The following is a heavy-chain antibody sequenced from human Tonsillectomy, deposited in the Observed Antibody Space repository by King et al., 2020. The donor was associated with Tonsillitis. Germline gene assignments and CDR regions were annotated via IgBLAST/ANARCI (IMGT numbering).Heavy chain of an antibody. CDR1: GGSITRNN. D-gene: IGHD4-23*01. V-gene: IGHV4-59*01. Sequence: VQLQESGPGLVKPSETLSLTCTVSGGSITRNNWNWIRQPPGKGLEWIGYMYYSGSTKYNPSLKSRVSISVDTSKNQFSLKLSSVTAAATAVYYCAREGHGGNPHLDFWGQGTLVTVSS. CDR3: AREGHGGNPHLDF. CDR2: MYYSGST. J-gene: IGHJ4*02.